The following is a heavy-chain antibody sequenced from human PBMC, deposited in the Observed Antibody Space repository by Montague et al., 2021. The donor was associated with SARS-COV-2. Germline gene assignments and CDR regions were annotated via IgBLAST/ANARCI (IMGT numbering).Heavy chain of an antibody. CDR2: ISTSSSTI. CDR1: GFTFSSYS. J-gene: IGHJ6*02. V-gene: IGHV3-48*02. Sequence: SLRLSCAASGFTFSSYSMNWVRQAPRKGLEWVSYISTSSSTIYYADSVKGRFTISRDNAKNSLYLQMNSLRDEDTAVYYCARDLGLVPAMVYYYYYGMDVWGQGTTVTVSS. CDR3: ARDLGLVPAMVYYYYYGMDV. D-gene: IGHD5-18*01.